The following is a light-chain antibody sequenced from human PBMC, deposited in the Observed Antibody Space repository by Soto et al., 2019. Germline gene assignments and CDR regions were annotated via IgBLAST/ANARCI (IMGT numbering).Light chain of an antibody. CDR3: QTWGTGIWV. CDR2: FNSDGSH. Sequence: QPVLTQSPSASASLGASVKLTCTLSSGHSNYAIAWHQQQPEKGPRYLMKFNSDGSHIKGDGIPDRFSGSSSGTERYLTISSLQSEDEADYYCQTWGTGIWVFGGGTQLTVL. V-gene: IGLV4-69*01. CDR1: SGHSNYA. J-gene: IGLJ3*02.